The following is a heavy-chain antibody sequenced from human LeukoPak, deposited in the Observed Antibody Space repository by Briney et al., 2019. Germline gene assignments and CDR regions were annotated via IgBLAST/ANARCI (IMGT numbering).Heavy chain of an antibody. CDR1: GFTFSSYA. Sequence: GGSLRLSCAASGFTFSSYAMSWVRQAPGKGLEWVSSISSSSSYIYYADSVKGRFTISRDNAKNSLYLQMNSLRAEDTAVYYCARDGEGKKQLVTFFDYWGQGTLVTVSS. J-gene: IGHJ4*02. D-gene: IGHD6-6*01. CDR3: ARDGEGKKQLVTFFDY. V-gene: IGHV3-21*01. CDR2: ISSSSSYI.